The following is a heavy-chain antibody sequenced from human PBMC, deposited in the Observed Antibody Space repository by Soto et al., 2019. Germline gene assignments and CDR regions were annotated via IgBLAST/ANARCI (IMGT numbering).Heavy chain of an antibody. D-gene: IGHD3-3*01. J-gene: IGHJ6*02. Sequence: EVPLVESGGGLVQPGGSLRLSCAASGFTLSDHYMDWVRQAPGKGLEWVGRSRNKANSYTTEYAASVKGRFTISRDDSKNSLYLQMSSLKTEDTAVYYCARSGGMDVWGQGTTVTVSS. CDR2: SRNKANSYTT. CDR1: GFTLSDHY. V-gene: IGHV3-72*01. CDR3: ARSGGMDV.